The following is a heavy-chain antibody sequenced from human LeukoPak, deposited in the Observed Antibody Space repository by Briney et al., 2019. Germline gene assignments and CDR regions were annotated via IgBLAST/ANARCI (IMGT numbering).Heavy chain of an antibody. J-gene: IGHJ4*02. CDR3: ARFGNWNYGY. Sequence: SETLTLTCAVYGGSFSGYYWSWIRQPPGKGLEWIGEINHSGSTNYNPSLKSRVTISVDTSKNQFSLKLSSVTAADTAVYYCARFGNWNYGYWGQGTLVTVSS. CDR2: INHSGST. V-gene: IGHV4-34*01. D-gene: IGHD1-7*01. CDR1: GGSFSGYY.